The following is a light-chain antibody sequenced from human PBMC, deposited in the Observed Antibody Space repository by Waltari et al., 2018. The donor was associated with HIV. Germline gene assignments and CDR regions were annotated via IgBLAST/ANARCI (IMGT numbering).Light chain of an antibody. V-gene: IGKV3-20*01. Sequence: VLTQSPGTLSLSPGESATLSCRASQSISDTYLAWDQQKPGQAPRLLIYGASRMATGIPDRFSGSGSETDFTLTISRLQPEDFALYYCQRYGGSPPYSFGQGTMLEIK. CDR2: GAS. J-gene: IGKJ2*03. CDR3: QRYGGSPPYS. CDR1: QSISDTY.